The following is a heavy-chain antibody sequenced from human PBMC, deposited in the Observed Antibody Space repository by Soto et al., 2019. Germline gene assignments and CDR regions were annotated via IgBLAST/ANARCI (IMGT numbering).Heavy chain of an antibody. CDR3: AKDGRGSGSHYNSFGY. D-gene: IGHD3-10*01. Sequence: EVQLVESGGGLIQPGGSLKLSCAASGFTVGNNYMSWVRQAPGKGLELVSLIYSTGTTKYADSVKGRFTVSRDNAKNTLYLPMNSLRAEATAVYYCAKDGRGSGSHYNSFGYWGQGTLVTVSS. CDR2: IYSTGTT. CDR1: GFTVGNNY. J-gene: IGHJ4*02. V-gene: IGHV3-53*01.